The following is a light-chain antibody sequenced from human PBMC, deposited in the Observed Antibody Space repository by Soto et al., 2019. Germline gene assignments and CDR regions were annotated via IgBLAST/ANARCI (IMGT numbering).Light chain of an antibody. CDR2: AAS. CDR3: QPDNSFPLT. Sequence: DIQMTQSPSSVSASVGDRVTITCRARQGISSWLAWYQQKPGTAPTLPTYAASTLQSGVPSTLSGRGSGTDFTLTISSLHPEDFATYYCQPDNSFPLTFNGGTKVEIK. CDR1: QGISSW. J-gene: IGKJ4*01. V-gene: IGKV1-12*01.